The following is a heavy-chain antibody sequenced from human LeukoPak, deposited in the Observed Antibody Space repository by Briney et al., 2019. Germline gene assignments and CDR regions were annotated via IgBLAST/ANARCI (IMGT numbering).Heavy chain of an antibody. CDR3: ARERHAGDYATPYVDY. J-gene: IGHJ4*02. D-gene: IGHD4-17*01. V-gene: IGHV4-31*03. CDR2: IYYSGST. Sequence: PSETLSLTCTVSGGSISSVVYYWSWIRQHPGKGLEWIGYIYYSGSTYYNPSLKSRVTISVDTSKNQFSLKLSSVTAADTAVYYCARERHAGDYATPYVDYWGQGSLVTVSS. CDR1: GGSISSVVYY.